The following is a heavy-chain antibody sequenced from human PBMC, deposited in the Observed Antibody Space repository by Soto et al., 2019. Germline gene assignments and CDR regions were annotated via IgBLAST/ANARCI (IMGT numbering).Heavy chain of an antibody. D-gene: IGHD2-21*02. V-gene: IGHV1-8*01. CDR2: MNPNSGNT. CDR1: GYTFTSYD. Sequence: ASVKVSCKASGYTFTSYDINWVRQATGQGLEWMGWMNPNSGNTAYAQKFQGRITMTRNTSISTAYMELSSLRSEDTAVYYCARSIVVVTALDYWGQGTLVTVSS. CDR3: ARSIVVVTALDY. J-gene: IGHJ4*02.